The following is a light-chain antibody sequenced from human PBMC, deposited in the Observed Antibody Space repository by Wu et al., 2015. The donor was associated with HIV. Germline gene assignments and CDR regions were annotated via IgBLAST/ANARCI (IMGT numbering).Light chain of an antibody. CDR2: DAS. J-gene: IGKJ1*01. CDR1: QSVASN. V-gene: IGKV3-15*01. Sequence: EIVMTQSPATLSVSPGESATLSCRASQSVASNLAWYQQKPGQAPRLLIYDASTRATGIPVRFRGSGSGTEFALSISSMQSEDLAVYFCQQYNDWPRGTFGQGTQVEIK. CDR3: QQYNDWPRGT.